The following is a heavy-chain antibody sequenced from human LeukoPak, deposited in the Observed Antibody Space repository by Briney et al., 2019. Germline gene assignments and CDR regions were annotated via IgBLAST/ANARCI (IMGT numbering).Heavy chain of an antibody. D-gene: IGHD3-3*01. CDR1: GFTFSTYW. J-gene: IGHJ4*02. V-gene: IGHV3-7*03. Sequence: GGSLRLSCTASGFTFSTYWMTWVRQAPGKGLEWVANIKLDGSEKNYVDSVKGRFTISRDNTKNSLYLQMNSLRVEDTAVFYCARDQYDTWSRRGNFDSWGQGTLVIVSS. CDR3: ARDQYDTWSRRGNFDS. CDR2: IKLDGSEK.